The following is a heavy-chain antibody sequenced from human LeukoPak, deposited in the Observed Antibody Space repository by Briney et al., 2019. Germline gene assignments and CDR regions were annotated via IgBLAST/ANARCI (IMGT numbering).Heavy chain of an antibody. CDR2: ISSRGSTI. D-gene: IGHD3-22*01. Sequence: GGSLRLSCAAPGFTFSDFYMSWIRQAPGKGLEWVSYISSRGSTIYYADSVKGRFTISRDNAKNSLYLQMNSLRAEDTAVYYCARWGSYDSSFVGYWGQGTLVTVSS. V-gene: IGHV3-11*04. J-gene: IGHJ4*02. CDR3: ARWGSYDSSFVGY. CDR1: GFTFSDFY.